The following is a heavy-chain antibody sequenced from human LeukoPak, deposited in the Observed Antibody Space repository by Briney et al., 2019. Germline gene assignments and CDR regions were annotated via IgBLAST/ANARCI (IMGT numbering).Heavy chain of an antibody. CDR2: ISAYNGNT. CDR1: GYTFTSYG. V-gene: IGHV1-18*01. Sequence: ASVKVSCKASGYTFTSYGISWVRQAPGQGLEWMGWISAYNGNTNYAQKFQGRVTITADKSTSTAYMELSSLRSEDTAVYYCASQQSHSSGGTAYYGMDVWGQGTTVTVSS. D-gene: IGHD6-25*01. J-gene: IGHJ6*02. CDR3: ASQQSHSSGGTAYYGMDV.